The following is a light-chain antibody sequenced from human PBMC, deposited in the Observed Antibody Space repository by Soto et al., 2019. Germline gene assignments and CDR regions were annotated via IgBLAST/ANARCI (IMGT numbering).Light chain of an antibody. CDR1: QDISSH. CDR2: AAS. CDR3: QQVKTYPLT. Sequence: DIQLTQSPSFLSASVGDRVTITCRASQDISSHLAWYQQKPGKAPKLLIYAASTLQSGVPSGFGGSGSGTEFTLTITSLQPEDFATYYCQQVKTYPLTFGRGTKVEIK. J-gene: IGKJ4*01. V-gene: IGKV1-9*01.